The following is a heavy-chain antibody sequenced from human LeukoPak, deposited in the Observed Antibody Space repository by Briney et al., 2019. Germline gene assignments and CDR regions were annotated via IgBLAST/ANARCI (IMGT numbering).Heavy chain of an antibody. D-gene: IGHD3-3*01. V-gene: IGHV3-53*01. J-gene: IGHJ3*02. CDR1: GFTVSSNY. CDR3: ARDDDLWGDRAFDI. CDR2: IYSGGST. Sequence: GGSLRLSCAASGFTVSSNYMSWVRQAPGKGLEWVSVIYSGGSTYYADSVKGRFTISRDNSKNTLYLQMNSLRAEDTAVYYCARDDDLWGDRAFDICGHGTMVTVSS.